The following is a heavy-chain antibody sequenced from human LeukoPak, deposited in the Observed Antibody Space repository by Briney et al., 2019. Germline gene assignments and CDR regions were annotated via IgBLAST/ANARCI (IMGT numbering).Heavy chain of an antibody. J-gene: IGHJ3*02. CDR3: ASSAGPYDAFDI. CDR2: ISSSSSFI. CDR1: GFTFSSYS. V-gene: IGHV3-21*01. Sequence: PGGSLRLSCAASGFTFSSYSINWVRQAPGKGLEWVSSISSSSSFIYYADSLKGRITISRDNAKNSLYLQMNSLRAEDTAVYYCASSAGPYDAFDIWGQGTMVTVSS. D-gene: IGHD6-13*01.